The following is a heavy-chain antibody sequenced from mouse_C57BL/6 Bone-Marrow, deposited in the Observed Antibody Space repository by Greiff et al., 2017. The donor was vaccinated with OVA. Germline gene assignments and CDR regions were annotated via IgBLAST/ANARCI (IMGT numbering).Heavy chain of an antibody. V-gene: IGHV1-81*01. CDR3: ARDITTVVRYYFDY. D-gene: IGHD1-1*01. CDR2: IYPRSGNT. Sequence: QVQLQQSGAELARPGASVKLSCKASGYSFTSYGISWVKQRNGQGLEWIGEIYPRSGNTYYNEKFKGKATLTADKSSSTAYRELRSLTSEDSAVYFCARDITTVVRYYFDYWGQGTTLTVSS. CDR1: GYSFTSYG. J-gene: IGHJ2*01.